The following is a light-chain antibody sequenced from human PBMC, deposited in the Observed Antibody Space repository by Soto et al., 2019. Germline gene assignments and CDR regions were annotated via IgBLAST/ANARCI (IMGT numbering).Light chain of an antibody. CDR2: KAS. CDR3: QHYNSYSEA. V-gene: IGKV1-5*03. J-gene: IGKJ1*01. CDR1: QGINTF. Sequence: IQLTQSPSSLSASVGGRVTITCRASQGINTFLAWYQQKPGKAPRLLIYKASTLKSGVPSRFSGSGSGTEFTLTISSLQPDDFATYYCQHYNSYSEAFGQGTKVDIK.